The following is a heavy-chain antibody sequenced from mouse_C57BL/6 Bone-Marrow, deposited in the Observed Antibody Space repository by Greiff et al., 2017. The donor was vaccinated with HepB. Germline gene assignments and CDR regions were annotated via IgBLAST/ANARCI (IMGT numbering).Heavy chain of an antibody. J-gene: IGHJ1*03. V-gene: IGHV1-22*01. CDR3: ARSGYYGSIYPYWYFDV. D-gene: IGHD1-1*01. Sequence: VQLQQSGPELVKPGASVKMSCKASGYTFTDYNMHWVKQSHGKSLEWIGYINPNNGGTSYNQKFKGKATLTVNKSSSTAYMELRSLTSEDSAVYYCARSGYYGSIYPYWYFDVWGTGTTVTVSS. CDR2: INPNNGGT. CDR1: GYTFTDYN.